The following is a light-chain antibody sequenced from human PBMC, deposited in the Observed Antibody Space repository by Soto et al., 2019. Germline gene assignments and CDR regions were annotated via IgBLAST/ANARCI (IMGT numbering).Light chain of an antibody. CDR1: SSDIGGYNY. CDR2: EVS. J-gene: IGLJ2*01. CDR3: SSYTVTATRV. V-gene: IGLV2-14*01. Sequence: QSVLTQPASVSGSPGQSITISCTGTSSDIGGYNYVSWYRQYTGKAPKLMIYEVSKRPSGISNRFSGSKSGNTASLTISGLQADDEADYYCSSYTVTATRVFGGGTKLTVL.